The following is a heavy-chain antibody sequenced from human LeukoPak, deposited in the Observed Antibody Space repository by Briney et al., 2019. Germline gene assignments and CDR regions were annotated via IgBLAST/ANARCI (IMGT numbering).Heavy chain of an antibody. CDR3: ATSVGAEYFQH. CDR2: IDPSDSYT. V-gene: IGHV5-10-1*01. CDR1: GYSFTSYW. J-gene: IGHJ1*01. Sequence: PGESLRTSCKGSGYSFTSYWISWVRQMPGKGLEWMGRIDPSDSYTNYSPSFQGHVTISADKSITTAYLQWRSLKASDTAMFYCATSVGAEYFQHWGQGTLVTVSS.